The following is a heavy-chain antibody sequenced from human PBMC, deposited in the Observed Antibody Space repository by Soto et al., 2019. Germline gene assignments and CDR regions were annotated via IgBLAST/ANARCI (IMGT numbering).Heavy chain of an antibody. CDR2: VDPSDSYT. J-gene: IGHJ3*01. CDR3: ATLRYSGPKG. V-gene: IGHV5-10-1*01. D-gene: IGHD1-26*01. CDR1: GYRFTSYW. Sequence: GESLEISCKGSGYRFTSYWISWVRQIAGKRLEWVGGVDPSDSYTNYSPSFQGHVTISADKSISTAYLQWSSLKASDTAMYYCATLRYSGPKGWGQGTMVTVSS.